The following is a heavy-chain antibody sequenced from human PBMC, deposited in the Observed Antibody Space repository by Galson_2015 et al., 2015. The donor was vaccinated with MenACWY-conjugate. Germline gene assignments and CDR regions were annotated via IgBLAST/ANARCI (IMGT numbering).Heavy chain of an antibody. Sequence: SETLSLTCTVSGASVSSPTSYWSWIRQPPGKTLEWLGYVFYNGRTNHNPSLKSRVTISVDTSKNQLSLNLSSVTAADTAVYYCARGLRLFDYWGQGALLTVSS. CDR2: VFYNGRT. CDR1: GASVSSPTSY. J-gene: IGHJ4*02. V-gene: IGHV4-61*01. CDR3: ARGLRLFDY.